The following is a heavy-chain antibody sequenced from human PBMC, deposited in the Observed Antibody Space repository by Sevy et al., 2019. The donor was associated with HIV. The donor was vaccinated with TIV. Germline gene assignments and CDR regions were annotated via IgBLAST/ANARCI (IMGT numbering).Heavy chain of an antibody. CDR3: ARKYDSSGYFDY. V-gene: IGHV3-23*01. CDR1: GFTFSNYA. J-gene: IGHJ4*02. Sequence: LTCAASGFTFSNYAMNWVRQAPGKGLEWVSGISGSGGSGDKTNYADSVKGRFTISRDDSKNSLYLQLNSLRGEDTAIYYCARKYDSSGYFDYWGQGTLVTVSS. CDR2: ISGSGGSGDKT. D-gene: IGHD3-22*01.